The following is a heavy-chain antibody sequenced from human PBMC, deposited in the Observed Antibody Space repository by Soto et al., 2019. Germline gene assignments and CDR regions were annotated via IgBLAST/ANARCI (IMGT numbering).Heavy chain of an antibody. V-gene: IGHV4-31*11. Sequence: QVQLQESGPGLVKPSQTLSLTCAVSGASISSGDSYWCWIRQRPGKGLEWIGYIFHTGSTYYNPSLKSRVTIPLDSSKNQFSLKLTSATAADTAVYFCAREPYCTSATCFIHFDSWGQGSLVTVSS. CDR1: GASISSGDSY. J-gene: IGHJ4*02. D-gene: IGHD2-2*01. CDR2: IFHTGST. CDR3: AREPYCTSATCFIHFDS.